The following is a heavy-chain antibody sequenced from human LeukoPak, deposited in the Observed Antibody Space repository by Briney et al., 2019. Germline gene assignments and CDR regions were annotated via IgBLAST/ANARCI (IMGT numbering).Heavy chain of an antibody. D-gene: IGHD6-19*01. Sequence: GSLRLSCAASGFTFSSYSMNWVRQAPGKGLEWVANIKQDGSEKYYVDSVKGRFTISRDNAKNSLYLQMNSLRAEDTAVYYCARGDSSGWYWALGYYYYGMDVWGQGTTVTVSS. CDR1: GFTFSSYS. CDR3: ARGDSSGWYWALGYYYYGMDV. CDR2: IKQDGSEK. V-gene: IGHV3-7*01. J-gene: IGHJ6*02.